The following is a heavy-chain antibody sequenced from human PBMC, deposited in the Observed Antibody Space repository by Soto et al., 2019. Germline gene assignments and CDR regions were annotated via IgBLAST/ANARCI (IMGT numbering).Heavy chain of an antibody. D-gene: IGHD3-10*01. CDR3: ARGNKGPGHYGPGSQGWYGP. CDR2: IIPVTETP. J-gene: IGHJ5*02. V-gene: IGHV1-69*06. CDR1: GGTFISHA. Sequence: QVQLVQSGAEVKKPGSSVRVSCKVSGGTFISHAINWLRQAPGQGLEWMGVIIPVTETPNNAEKFQGRVTITADKSTTTVYMELNSLTFDDTAVYFCARGNKGPGHYGPGSQGWYGPWGQGTLVTVSS.